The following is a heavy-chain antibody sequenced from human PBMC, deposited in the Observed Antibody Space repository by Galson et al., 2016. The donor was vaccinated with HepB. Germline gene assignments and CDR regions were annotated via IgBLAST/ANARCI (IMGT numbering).Heavy chain of an antibody. CDR2: IYYSGRT. J-gene: IGHJ2*01. CDR1: GGSISSSSDY. D-gene: IGHD6-19*01. Sequence: SETLSLTCTVSGGSISSSSDYWGWTRQPPGKGLEWIGSIYYSGRTYNNPSLRSRVSISVDTSKNQFSLKLSSVTAADTGVYYCTRHAPNEGSGWILYFDLWGRGTLVTVSS. CDR3: TRHAPNEGSGWILYFDL. V-gene: IGHV4-39*01.